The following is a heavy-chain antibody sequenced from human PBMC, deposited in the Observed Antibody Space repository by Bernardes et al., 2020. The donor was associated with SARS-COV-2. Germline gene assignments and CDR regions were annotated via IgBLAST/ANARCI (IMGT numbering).Heavy chain of an antibody. D-gene: IGHD3-16*02. CDR3: AIDSNSFYRY. Sequence: GGSLRLSCAASGFTFSSHWMHWVRQVPGKGLVWVSRINPDGSDTIYADSVKGRFTISRDNAKNTLYLQMNILRAEDTAVYYCAIDSNSFYRYWGQGTLVTVSS. CDR1: GFTFSSHW. J-gene: IGHJ4*02. V-gene: IGHV3-74*01. CDR2: INPDGSDT.